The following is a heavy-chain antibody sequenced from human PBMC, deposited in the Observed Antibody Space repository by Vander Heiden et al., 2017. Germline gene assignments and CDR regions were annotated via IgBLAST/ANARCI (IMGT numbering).Heavy chain of an antibody. D-gene: IGHD3-10*01. CDR2: ISSGSSYI. J-gene: IGHJ4*02. CDR3: ASSTSGVRGVITTVDY. V-gene: IGHV3-21*01. Sequence: ELQLVASGGGLVKPGGSLRLSCAASGFTFSRYILSWVRQAPGKGLEWVSSISSGSSYIYYADSVKGRFTISRDNPKNSLYLQLNSLRAEDTAVYYCASSTSGVRGVITTVDYWGQGTLVTVSS. CDR1: GFTFSRYI.